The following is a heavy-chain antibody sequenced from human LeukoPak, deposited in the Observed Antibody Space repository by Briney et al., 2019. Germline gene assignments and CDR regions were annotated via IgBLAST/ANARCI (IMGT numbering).Heavy chain of an antibody. CDR2: IWYDGSTT. Sequence: GGSLTLSCAPSGFTFSSYHTHWVRQAPREGLEWVGIIWYDGSTTYYTASVKVRFTISKDNSKNTLYLHMNSLRAEDTAIYDCARDGDSNWYFDLWGRGTLVTVSS. CDR3: ARDGDSNWYFDL. J-gene: IGHJ2*01. D-gene: IGHD4-11*01. CDR1: GFTFSSYH. V-gene: IGHV3-33*01.